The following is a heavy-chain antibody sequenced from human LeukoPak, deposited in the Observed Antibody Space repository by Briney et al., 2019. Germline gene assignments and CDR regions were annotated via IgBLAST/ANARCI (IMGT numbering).Heavy chain of an antibody. CDR2: IRYDGSNK. V-gene: IGHV3-30*02. CDR3: ANHQEGDHDAFDI. CDR1: GFTFSSYG. D-gene: IGHD3-10*01. J-gene: IGHJ3*02. Sequence: GGSLRLSCAASGFTFSSYGMHWVRQAPGKGLEWVAFIRYDGSNKYYADSVKGRFTISRDNSKNTLYLQMNSLRAEDTAVYYCANHQEGDHDAFDIWGQGTMVTVSS.